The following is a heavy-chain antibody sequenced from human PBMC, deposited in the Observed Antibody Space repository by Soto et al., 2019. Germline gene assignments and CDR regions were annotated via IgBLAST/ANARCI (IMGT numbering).Heavy chain of an antibody. CDR1: GFTFSTYG. Sequence: ESGGGVVQPGRSPRLSCAASGFTFSTYGMHWVRQAPGKGLEWVAVISYDGSNKYYADSVKGRFTISRDNSKNTLYLQMNSLRAEDTAVYYCAKSVGTEVGATDAFDIWGQGTMVTVSS. CDR2: ISYDGSNK. V-gene: IGHV3-30*18. D-gene: IGHD1-26*01. CDR3: AKSVGTEVGATDAFDI. J-gene: IGHJ3*02.